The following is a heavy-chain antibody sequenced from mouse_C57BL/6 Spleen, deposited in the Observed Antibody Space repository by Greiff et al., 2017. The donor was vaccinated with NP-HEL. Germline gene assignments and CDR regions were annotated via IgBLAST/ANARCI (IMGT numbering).Heavy chain of an antibody. J-gene: IGHJ4*01. V-gene: IGHV5-4*03. CDR3: ARGTVVAYYYAMDY. Sequence: EVKLMESGGGLVKPGGSLKLSCAASGFTFSSYAMSWVRQTPEKRLEWVATISDGGSYTYYPDNVKGRFTISRDNAKNNLYLQMSHLKSEDTAMYYCARGTVVAYYYAMDYWGQGTSVTVSS. CDR2: ISDGGSYT. D-gene: IGHD1-1*01. CDR1: GFTFSSYA.